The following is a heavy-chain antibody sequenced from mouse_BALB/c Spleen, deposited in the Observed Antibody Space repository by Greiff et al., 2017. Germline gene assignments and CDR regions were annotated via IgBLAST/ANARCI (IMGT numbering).Heavy chain of an antibody. Sequence: EVMLVESGGGLVQPGGSRKLSCAASGFTFSSFGMHWVRQAPEKGLEWVAYISSGSSTIYYADTVKGRFTISRDNPKNTLFLQMTSLRSEDTAMYYCASHYYGSFDYWGQGTTLTVSS. CDR3: ASHYYGSFDY. D-gene: IGHD1-2*01. CDR2: ISSGSSTI. CDR1: GFTFSSFG. J-gene: IGHJ2*01. V-gene: IGHV5-17*02.